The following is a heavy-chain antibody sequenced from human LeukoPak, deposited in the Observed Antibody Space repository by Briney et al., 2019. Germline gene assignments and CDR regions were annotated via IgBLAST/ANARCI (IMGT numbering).Heavy chain of an antibody. CDR1: GFTFSSYA. CDR3: ARVYSGSFSPFDY. V-gene: IGHV3-20*04. D-gene: IGHD1-26*01. J-gene: IGHJ4*02. Sequence: PGGSLRLSCAASGFTFSSYAMSWVRQAPGKGLEWVSSINWNGGITGYADSVKGRFTISRDNGKNSLYLQMNSLRAEDTALYYCARVYSGSFSPFDYWGQGTLVTVSS. CDR2: INWNGGIT.